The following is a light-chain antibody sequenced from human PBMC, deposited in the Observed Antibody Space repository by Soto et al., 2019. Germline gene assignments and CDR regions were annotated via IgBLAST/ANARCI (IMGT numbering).Light chain of an antibody. Sequence: EIQMTQSPSTLSVSVGYRVAITCRSSQTISSWLAWYQQKPGKAPKLLIYKASTLKSGAPSRFSGSGSGTEFTLTISSLQPDDFATYYCQQYNSDSEAFGQGTKVDIK. J-gene: IGKJ1*01. CDR2: KAS. V-gene: IGKV1-5*03. CDR1: QTISSW. CDR3: QQYNSDSEA.